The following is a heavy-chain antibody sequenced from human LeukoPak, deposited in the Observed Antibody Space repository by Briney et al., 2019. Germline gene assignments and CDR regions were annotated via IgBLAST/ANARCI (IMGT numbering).Heavy chain of an antibody. Sequence: NPSQTLSLTCTVSGGSISSGGYYWSWIRQHPGKGLEWIGYIYYSGSTYYNPSLKSRVTISVDTSKNQFSLKLSSVTAADTAVYYRARRSRAGPRLRWFGPLGQGTLVTVSS. J-gene: IGHJ5*02. V-gene: IGHV4-31*03. CDR3: ARRSRAGPRLRWFGP. CDR2: IYYSGST. D-gene: IGHD3-16*01. CDR1: GGSISSGGYY.